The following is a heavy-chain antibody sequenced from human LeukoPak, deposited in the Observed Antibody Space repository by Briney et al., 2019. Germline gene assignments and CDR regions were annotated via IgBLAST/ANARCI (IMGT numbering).Heavy chain of an antibody. Sequence: RSGGSLRLSCAASGFTFNFYTINWVRQAPGKGLEWVSSISGSSTYIYYADSVKGRFTISRDNAKNSVSLQMNSLTVEDTAVYYCARDPAGMTVSGVAEYNYGMDVWGQGTTVTVSS. CDR1: GFTFNFYT. J-gene: IGHJ6*02. V-gene: IGHV3-21*01. D-gene: IGHD3-3*01. CDR2: ISGSSTYI. CDR3: ARDPAGMTVSGVAEYNYGMDV.